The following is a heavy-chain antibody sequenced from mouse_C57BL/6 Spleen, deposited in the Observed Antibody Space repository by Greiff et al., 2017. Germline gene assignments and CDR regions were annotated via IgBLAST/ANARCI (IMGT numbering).Heavy chain of an antibody. Sequence: VQLQQPGAELVKPGASVKLSCKASGYTFTSYWMHWVKQRPGQGLEWIGMIHPNSGSTNYNEKFKSKATLTVDKSSSTAYMQLSSLTSEDSAVYYCAREGARASYYFDYWGQGTTLTVSS. V-gene: IGHV1-64*01. CDR1: GYTFTSYW. D-gene: IGHD3-1*01. CDR3: AREGARASYYFDY. CDR2: IHPNSGST. J-gene: IGHJ2*01.